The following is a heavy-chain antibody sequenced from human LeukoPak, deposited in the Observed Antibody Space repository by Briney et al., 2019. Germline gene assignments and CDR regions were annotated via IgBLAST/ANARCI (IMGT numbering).Heavy chain of an antibody. CDR3: ARGRYGSPFDY. Sequence: TSETLSLTCTVSGVSISSYYWSWIRQPPGKGLEWIGYIYYSGSTNYNPFLKSRVTISVDTSKNQFSLKLSSVTAADTAVYYCARGRYGSPFDYWGQGTLVTVSS. CDR2: IYYSGST. D-gene: IGHD3-10*01. V-gene: IGHV4-59*01. J-gene: IGHJ4*02. CDR1: GVSISSYY.